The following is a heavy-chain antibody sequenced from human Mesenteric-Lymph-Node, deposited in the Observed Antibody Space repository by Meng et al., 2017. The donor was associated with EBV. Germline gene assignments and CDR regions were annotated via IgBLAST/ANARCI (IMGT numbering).Heavy chain of an antibody. D-gene: IGHD5-12*01. CDR3: ARALYSGYDYFD. J-gene: IGHJ1*01. CDR1: GDSIRGGGYY. Sequence: QPQESGPGLVKPSQTHSLTCCVSGDSIRGGGYYWRWIRQPPGKGLEWIGYISYSGNTYYNTSLKSRLTISLDPSKNQFSLKLKSVTAADTAVYYCARALYSGYDYFDWGQGTLVTVSS. CDR2: ISYSGNT. V-gene: IGHV4-30-4*01.